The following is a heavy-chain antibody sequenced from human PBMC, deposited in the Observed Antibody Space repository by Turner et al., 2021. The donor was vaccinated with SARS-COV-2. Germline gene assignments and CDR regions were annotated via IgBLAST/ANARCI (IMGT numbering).Heavy chain of an antibody. J-gene: IGHJ6*02. CDR3: AGEEVVFRASHTLYYYGMDV. V-gene: IGHV4-39*01. Sequence: QLQLQESGPGLVKPSETLSPTCTVPGGPISSSSYYWGWIRQPPGKGLEWIGSFYYSGSTYYNPSLKSRVTISVDTSKNQFSLKLSSVTAADTAVYYCAGEEVVFRASHTLYYYGMDVWGQGTTVTVSS. D-gene: IGHD3-22*01. CDR2: FYYSGST. CDR1: GGPISSSSYY.